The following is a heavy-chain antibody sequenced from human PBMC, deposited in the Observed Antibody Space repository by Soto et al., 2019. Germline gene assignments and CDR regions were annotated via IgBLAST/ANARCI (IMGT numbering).Heavy chain of an antibody. CDR1: GFTSEKYT. V-gene: IGHV3-53*01. D-gene: IGHD3-9*01. CDR3: ARDREPDGIWTFDS. CDR2: SFSSGGT. Sequence: GGSLRLSCAAFGFTSEKYTMVWVRQAPGKGLEWVAESFSSGGTQYADSVKGRFTISRDNSRNMVFLQMNGLRVEDTALYYCARDREPDGIWTFDSWGQGALVTVSS. J-gene: IGHJ4*02.